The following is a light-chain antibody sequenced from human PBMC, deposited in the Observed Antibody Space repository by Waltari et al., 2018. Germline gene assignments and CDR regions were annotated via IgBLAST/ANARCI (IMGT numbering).Light chain of an antibody. V-gene: IGLV3-21*03. CDR2: HDF. J-gene: IGLJ2*01. CDR1: NIKSKS. Sequence: SYILTQPPSVSVAPGKTARITCGGNNIKSKSVERYRQKPGQAPALVIYHDFDRPSGIPERFSGSSSGNTATLTISRVEVGDEADYFCQVWDTSGNPSVAFGGGTKLTVL. CDR3: QVWDTSGNPSVA.